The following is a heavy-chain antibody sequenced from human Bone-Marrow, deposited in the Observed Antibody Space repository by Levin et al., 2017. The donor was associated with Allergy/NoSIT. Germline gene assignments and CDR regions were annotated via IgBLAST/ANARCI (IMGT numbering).Heavy chain of an antibody. J-gene: IGHJ6*02. D-gene: IGHD3-16*01. CDR2: ISGNSHYV. V-gene: IGHV3-21*06. CDR3: ARSQGRSGWSYYYYRMAG. Sequence: GESLKISCRGSGFDFNTHDMNWVRQAPGQGLEWVSSISGNSHYVYYADSVKGRFSISRDNAKNSMFLHMNSLRVEDTAVDYCARSQGRSGWSYYYYRMAGWGRGTTLTVSS. CDR1: GFDFNTHD.